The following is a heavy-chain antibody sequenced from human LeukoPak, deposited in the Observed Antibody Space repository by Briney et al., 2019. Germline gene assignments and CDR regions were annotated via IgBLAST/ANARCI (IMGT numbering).Heavy chain of an antibody. D-gene: IGHD7-27*01. CDR3: ARFSPRAMGNYLDF. V-gene: IGHV4-4*02. J-gene: IGHJ4*02. CDR2: INASGTT. CDR1: GGSISSSNW. Sequence: PSETLSLTCVVSGGSISSSNWWGWVRQPPGKGLEGIGEINASGTTNYNPSLKSRVILSLDKSANQFSLNLSSVTAADTAVYYCARFSPRAMGNYLDFWGQGTLVTVSS.